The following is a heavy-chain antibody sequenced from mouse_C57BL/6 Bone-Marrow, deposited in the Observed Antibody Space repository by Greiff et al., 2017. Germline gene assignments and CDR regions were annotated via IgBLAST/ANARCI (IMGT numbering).Heavy chain of an antibody. D-gene: IGHD2-4*01. V-gene: IGHV14-4*01. CDR1: GFNIKDDY. J-gene: IGHJ1*03. CDR3: TTFYYDYDGPPYWYFDV. Sequence: VQLQQSGAELVRPGASVKLSCTASGFNIKDDYMHRVKQRPEQGLEWIGWIDPENGDTEYASKFQGKATITADTSSNTAYLQLSSLTSEDTAVYYCTTFYYDYDGPPYWYFDVWGTGTTVTVSS. CDR2: IDPENGDT.